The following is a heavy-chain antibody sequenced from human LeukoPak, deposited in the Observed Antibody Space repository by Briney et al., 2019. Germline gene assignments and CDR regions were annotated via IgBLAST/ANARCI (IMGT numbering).Heavy chain of an antibody. Sequence: ASVRVSCKASGYSFTSYGMSWVRQAPGQGPEWMGWSSTDNGDTAYAQSSEGRITIRTDTSTNTAHMELRSLRSDDTAVSYCARDLFCSAGRCLDVFDIWGQGTMVTVS. CDR2: SSTDNGDT. J-gene: IGHJ3*02. CDR1: GYSFTSYG. V-gene: IGHV1-18*01. D-gene: IGHD2-15*01. CDR3: ARDLFCSAGRCLDVFDI.